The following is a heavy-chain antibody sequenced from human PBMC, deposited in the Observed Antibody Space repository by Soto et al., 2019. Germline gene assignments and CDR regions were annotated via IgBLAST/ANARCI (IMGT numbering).Heavy chain of an antibody. Sequence: PSETLSLTCTVSGGSISSYYWSWIRQPPGKGLEWIGYIYYSGSTNYNPSLKSRVTISVDTSKNQFSLKLSSVTAADTAVYYCARAPGDLDNCYDSSGYPGLTDWGQGTLVTVSS. CDR2: IYYSGST. V-gene: IGHV4-59*01. CDR1: GGSISSYY. D-gene: IGHD3-22*01. CDR3: ARAPGDLDNCYDSSGYPGLTD. J-gene: IGHJ4*02.